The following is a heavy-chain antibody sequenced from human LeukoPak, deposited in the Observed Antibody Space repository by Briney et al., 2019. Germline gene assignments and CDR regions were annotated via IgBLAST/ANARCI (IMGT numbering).Heavy chain of an antibody. Sequence: GGSLRLSCSASGFTFSSYGMHWVRQAPGKGLEWVAVIWYDGSNKYYADSVKGRFTISRDNSKNTLYLRMNSLRAEDTAVYYCARATDSGSSPFDYWGQGTLVTVSS. CDR3: ARATDSGSSPFDY. V-gene: IGHV3-33*01. D-gene: IGHD1-26*01. J-gene: IGHJ4*02. CDR2: IWYDGSNK. CDR1: GFTFSSYG.